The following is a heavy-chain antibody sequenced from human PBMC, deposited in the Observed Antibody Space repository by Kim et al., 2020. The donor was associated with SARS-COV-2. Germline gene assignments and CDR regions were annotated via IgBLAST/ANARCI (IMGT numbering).Heavy chain of an antibody. V-gene: IGHV3-30*04. Sequence: GGSLRLSCAASGFTFSSYAMHWVRQAPGKGLEWVAVISYDGSNKYYADSVKGRFTISRDNSKNTLYLQMNSLRAEDTAVYYCARERGDIVVVVAFDYWGQGTLVTVSS. J-gene: IGHJ4*02. CDR3: ARERGDIVVVVAFDY. D-gene: IGHD2-15*01. CDR1: GFTFSSYA. CDR2: ISYDGSNK.